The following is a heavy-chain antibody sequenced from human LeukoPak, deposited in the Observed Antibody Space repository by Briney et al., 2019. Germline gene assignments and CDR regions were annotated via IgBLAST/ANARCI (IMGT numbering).Heavy chain of an antibody. Sequence: SETLSLTCTVSGGSISSYYWSWIRQPPGKGLEWIGYIYYSGSTNYNPSLKSRVTISVDTSKNQFSLKLSSVTAADTAVYYCARFKSLTVWGSYRYDAFDIWGQGTMVTVSS. J-gene: IGHJ3*02. V-gene: IGHV4-59*08. CDR1: GGSISSYY. D-gene: IGHD3-16*02. CDR2: IYYSGST. CDR3: ARFKSLTVWGSYRYDAFDI.